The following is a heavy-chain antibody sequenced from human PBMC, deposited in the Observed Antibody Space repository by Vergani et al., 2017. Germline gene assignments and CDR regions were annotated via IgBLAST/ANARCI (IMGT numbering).Heavy chain of an antibody. J-gene: IGHJ6*02. V-gene: IGHV4-59*01. Sequence: QVQLQESGPGLVKSSETLALTCTVSGGSISSYYWSWIRQPPGKGLEWIGYIYYSGSTNYNPSLKSRVTISVDTSKNQFSLKLSSVTAADTAVYYCARAYSGXYSAGYYYYYGMDVWGQGTTVTVSS. D-gene: IGHD1-26*01. CDR2: IYYSGST. CDR1: GGSISSYY. CDR3: ARAYSGXYSAGYYYYYGMDV.